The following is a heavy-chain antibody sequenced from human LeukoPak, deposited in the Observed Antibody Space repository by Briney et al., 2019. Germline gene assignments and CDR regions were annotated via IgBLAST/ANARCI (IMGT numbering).Heavy chain of an antibody. D-gene: IGHD2-2*01. V-gene: IGHV4-34*01. CDR3: ARRVGVVVPAAKAKAYYMDV. CDR2: INHSGST. Sequence: SETLSLTCAVYGGSFSGYYWSWIRQPPGKGLEWIGEINHSGSTNYNPSLKSRVTISVDTSKNQFSLKLSSVTAADTAVYYCARRVGVVVPAAKAKAYYMDVWGKGTTVTVSS. J-gene: IGHJ6*03. CDR1: GGSFSGYY.